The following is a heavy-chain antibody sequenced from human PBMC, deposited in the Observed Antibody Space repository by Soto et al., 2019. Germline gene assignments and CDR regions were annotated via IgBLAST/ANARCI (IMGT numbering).Heavy chain of an antibody. D-gene: IGHD6-19*01. J-gene: IGHJ5*02. CDR1: GYTFPSYG. CDR2: IRAYNGNT. CDR3: ARIRPGWQWGFDA. V-gene: IGHV1-18*01. Sequence: ASVKVSCKASGYTFPSYGISWVRQAPGQGLEWMGWIRAYNGNTNYAQKLHGRVTMTRDTSTSKAYMELRSLRSDDTAVYYCARIRPGWQWGFDAWGQGTLVTVSS.